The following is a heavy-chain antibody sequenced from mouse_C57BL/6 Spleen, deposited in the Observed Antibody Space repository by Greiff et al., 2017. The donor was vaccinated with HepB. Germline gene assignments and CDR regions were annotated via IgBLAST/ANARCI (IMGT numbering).Heavy chain of an antibody. CDR1: GYTFTSYW. Sequence: QVQLQQPGAELVRPGSSVKLSCKASGYTFTSYWMHWVKQRPIQGLEWIGNIDPSDSETHYNQKFKDKATLTVDKSSSTAYMQLISLTSEDSAVYYCAREDYDDDEVDYWGQGTTLTVSS. J-gene: IGHJ2*01. V-gene: IGHV1-52*01. D-gene: IGHD2-4*01. CDR2: IDPSDSET. CDR3: AREDYDDDEVDY.